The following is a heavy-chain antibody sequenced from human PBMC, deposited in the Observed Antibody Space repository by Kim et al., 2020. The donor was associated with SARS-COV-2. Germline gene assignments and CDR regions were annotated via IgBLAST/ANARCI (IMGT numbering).Heavy chain of an antibody. D-gene: IGHD6-13*01. V-gene: IGHV3-9*01. CDR3: AKATEPDSSSWGGNWDLDL. Sequence: GGSLRLSCAASGFTFGDYAMRWVRQAPGKGLEWVSGISWNGGSIGYADSVKGRFTISRDNAKNSLYLQMNSLRAEDTALYYCAKATEPDSSSWGGNWDLDLWGRGTLVTVSS. CDR2: ISWNGGSI. CDR1: GFTFGDYA. J-gene: IGHJ2*01.